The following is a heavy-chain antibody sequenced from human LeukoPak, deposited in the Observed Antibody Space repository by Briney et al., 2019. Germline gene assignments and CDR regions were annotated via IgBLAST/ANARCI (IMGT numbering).Heavy chain of an antibody. CDR3: VRAIGANVSY. CDR2: INQDGSEK. D-gene: IGHD3-10*01. CDR1: GFTFSSYW. J-gene: IGHJ4*02. Sequence: GGSLRLPCAASGFTFSSYWMHWVRQAPGKGLEWVANINQDGSEKYYVDSVRGRFTISRDNAENSLYLQMNSLRAEDTAVYYCVRAIGANVSYWGQGTLDTVSS. V-gene: IGHV3-7*03.